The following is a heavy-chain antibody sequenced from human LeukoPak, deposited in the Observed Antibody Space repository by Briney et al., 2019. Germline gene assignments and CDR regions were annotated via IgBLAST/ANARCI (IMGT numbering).Heavy chain of an antibody. J-gene: IGHJ4*02. CDR2: INHSGST. D-gene: IGHD3-10*01. CDR1: GGSFSGYY. V-gene: IGHV4-34*01. CDR3: ARAPGGY. Sequence: SETLSLTCAVYGGSFSGYYWSWVRQPPGKGLEWIGEINHSGSTNYNPSLKSRVTISVDTSKNQFSLKLSSVTAADTAVYYCARAPGGYWGQGTLVTVSS.